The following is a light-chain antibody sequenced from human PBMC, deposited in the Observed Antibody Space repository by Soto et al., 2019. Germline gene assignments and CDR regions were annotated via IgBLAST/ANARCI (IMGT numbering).Light chain of an antibody. CDR3: QQYGYSFWT. CDR2: SAS. Sequence: ELVLTQSPGTLSLSPGERTTLSYQVGLSVCRRYLAWYQQTPGQAPRLLNYSASSRATGITDRLSGSGSGTDYTLTISRLEPDDSPVYSCQQYGYSFWTFGQGTKVDIK. J-gene: IGKJ1*01. V-gene: IGKV3-20*01. CDR1: LSVCRRY.